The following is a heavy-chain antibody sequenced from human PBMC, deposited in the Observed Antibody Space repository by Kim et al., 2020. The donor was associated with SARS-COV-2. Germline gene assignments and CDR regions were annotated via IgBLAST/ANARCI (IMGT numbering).Heavy chain of an antibody. CDR2: ISWDGGST. Sequence: GGSLRLSCAASGFTFDDYTMHWVRQAPGKGLEWVSLISWDGGSTYYADSVKGRFTISRDNSKNSLYLQMNSLRTEDTALYYCAKDISEHYYDSSGQGFQHWGQGTLVTVSS. D-gene: IGHD3-22*01. CDR1: GFTFDDYT. J-gene: IGHJ1*01. CDR3: AKDISEHYYDSSGQGFQH. V-gene: IGHV3-43*01.